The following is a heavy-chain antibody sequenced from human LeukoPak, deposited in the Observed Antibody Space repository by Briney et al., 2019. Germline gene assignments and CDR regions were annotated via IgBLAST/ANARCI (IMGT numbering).Heavy chain of an antibody. CDR1: GFTFSSYA. D-gene: IGHD2-15*01. V-gene: IGHV3-64*01. Sequence: GGSLRLSCAASGFTFSSYAMHWVRQAPGKGLEYVSAITNNGGSTYYGNSVKGRFTISRDNSKNTLYLQMGGLRADDMAVYYCARDGSDCRGGTCDRGPYDYWGQGTLVTVSS. J-gene: IGHJ4*02. CDR3: ARDGSDCRGGTCDRGPYDY. CDR2: ITNNGGST.